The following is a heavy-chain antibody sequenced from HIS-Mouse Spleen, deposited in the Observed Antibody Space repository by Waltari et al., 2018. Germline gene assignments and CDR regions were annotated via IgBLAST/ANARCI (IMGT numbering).Heavy chain of an antibody. Sequence: QVQLVESGGGVVQPGRSLRLSCAASGFTFSSYGMHWVRQAPGKGLEWVAVISYDGSNKYYADSVKGRFTISRDNSKNTLYLQMNSLRAEDTAVYYCAKEKVYSGSYFDYWGQGTLVTVSS. D-gene: IGHD1-26*01. J-gene: IGHJ4*02. V-gene: IGHV3-30*18. CDR2: ISYDGSNK. CDR3: AKEKVYSGSYFDY. CDR1: GFTFSSYG.